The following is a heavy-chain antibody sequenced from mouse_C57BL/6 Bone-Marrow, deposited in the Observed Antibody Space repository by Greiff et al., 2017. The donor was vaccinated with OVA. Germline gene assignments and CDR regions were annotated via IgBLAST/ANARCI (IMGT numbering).Heavy chain of an antibody. CDR3: AREGGYDFDY. D-gene: IGHD2-3*01. V-gene: IGHV1-69*01. CDR2: IDPSDSYT. CDR1: GYTFTSYW. J-gene: IGHJ2*01. Sequence: QVQLQQPGAELVMPGASVKLSCKASGYTFTSYWMHWVKQRPGQGLEWIGEIDPSDSYTNYNQKFKGKSTLTVDKSSSTAYMPLSSLTSEDSAVYYCAREGGYDFDYWGQGTTRTVSS.